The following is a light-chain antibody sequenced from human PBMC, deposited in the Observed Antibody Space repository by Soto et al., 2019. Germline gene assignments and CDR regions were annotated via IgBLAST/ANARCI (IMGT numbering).Light chain of an antibody. CDR2: GNS. Sequence: QSVLTQPPSVSGAQGQRVTISCTGSSSNIGAGYDVHWYQQLPGTAPKLLIYGNSNRPSGVPDRFSGSKSGTSASLAITGLQAEDEADYYCQSYDSTLSGSGFGGGTQLTVL. V-gene: IGLV1-40*01. J-gene: IGLJ3*02. CDR3: QSYDSTLSGSG. CDR1: SSNIGAGYD.